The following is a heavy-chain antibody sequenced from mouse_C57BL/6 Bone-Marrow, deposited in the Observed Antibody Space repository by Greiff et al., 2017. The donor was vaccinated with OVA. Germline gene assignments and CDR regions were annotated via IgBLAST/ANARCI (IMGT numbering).Heavy chain of an antibody. J-gene: IGHJ2*01. CDR2: ISSGGSYT. CDR1: GFTFSSYG. V-gene: IGHV5-6*01. Sequence: DVHLVESGGDLVKPGGSLKLSCAASGFTFSSYGMSWVRQTPDKRLEWVATISSGGSYTYYLDSVKGRFTISRDNAKNTLYLQMSSLKSEDTAMYYCAIILYYFDYWGQGTTLTVSS. CDR3: AIILYYFDY.